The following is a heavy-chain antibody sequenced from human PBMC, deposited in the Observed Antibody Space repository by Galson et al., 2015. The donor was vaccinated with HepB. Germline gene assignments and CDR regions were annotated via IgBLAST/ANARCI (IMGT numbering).Heavy chain of an antibody. J-gene: IGHJ5*02. CDR3: ARAGTLPNPVNWFDP. CDR1: GSTFPSYG. Sequence: QSGAEVKKPGASVKVSCKASGSTFPSYGISWVRQAPGQGLEWMGWISAYNGNTNYAQKLQGRVTMTTDTSTSTAYMELRSLRSDDTAVYYCARAGTLPNPVNWFDPWGQGTLVTVSS. D-gene: IGHD1-7*01. CDR2: ISAYNGNT. V-gene: IGHV1-18*01.